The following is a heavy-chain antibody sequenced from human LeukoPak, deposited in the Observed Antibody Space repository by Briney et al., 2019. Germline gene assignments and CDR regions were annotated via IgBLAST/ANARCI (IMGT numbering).Heavy chain of an antibody. V-gene: IGHV3-30*02. CDR3: AKDRRGGRGWTFDY. CDR1: GFTFSSYW. D-gene: IGHD6-19*01. Sequence: GGSLRLSCAASGFTFSSYWMHWVRQAPGKGLEWVAFIRYDGSNKYYADSVKGRFTISRDNSKNTLYLQMNSLRAEDAAVYYCAKDRRGGRGWTFDYWGQGTLVTVSS. J-gene: IGHJ4*02. CDR2: IRYDGSNK.